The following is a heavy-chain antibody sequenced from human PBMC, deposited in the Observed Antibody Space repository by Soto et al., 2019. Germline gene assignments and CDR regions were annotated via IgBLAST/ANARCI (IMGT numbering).Heavy chain of an antibody. D-gene: IGHD3-16*02. J-gene: IGHJ3*02. CDR3: ASVMGELSSPHDAFDI. Sequence: QVQLVESGGGVVQPGRSLRLSCAASGFTFSSYGMHWVRQAPGKGLEWVAVIWYDGSNKYYADSVKGRFTISRDNSKNTLYLQMNSLRAEDTAVYYCASVMGELSSPHDAFDIWGQWTMVTVSS. V-gene: IGHV3-33*01. CDR2: IWYDGSNK. CDR1: GFTFSSYG.